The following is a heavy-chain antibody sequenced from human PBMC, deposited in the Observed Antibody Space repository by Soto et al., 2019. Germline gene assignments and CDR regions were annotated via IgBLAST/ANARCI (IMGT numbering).Heavy chain of an antibody. CDR3: ARQAMRYGYPSYFDY. J-gene: IGHJ4*02. Sequence: TSETLSLTCTDSGGSISSYYWSWIRQPPGKGLEWIGYIYYSGSTNYNPSLKSRVTISVDTSKNQFSLKLSSVTAADTAVYYCARQAMRYGYPSYFDYWGQGTLVTVCS. CDR1: GGSISSYY. CDR2: IYYSGST. V-gene: IGHV4-59*08. D-gene: IGHD5-18*01.